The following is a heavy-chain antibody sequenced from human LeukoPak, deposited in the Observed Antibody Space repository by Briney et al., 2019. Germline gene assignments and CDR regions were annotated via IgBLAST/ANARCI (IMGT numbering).Heavy chain of an antibody. Sequence: GGSLRLSCAAYGFTPSAYVTHWVRQAPGKGLECVAVISNDGNEKYYADSVKGRFSISRDNSKNTLYLQMSSLRTEDTAVYYCVRDGGYTGGWTYGAGDYWGQGNLVTVSS. V-gene: IGHV3-30*04. D-gene: IGHD2-8*02. J-gene: IGHJ4*01. CDR3: VRDGGYTGGWTYGAGDY. CDR2: ISNDGNEK. CDR1: GFTPSAYV.